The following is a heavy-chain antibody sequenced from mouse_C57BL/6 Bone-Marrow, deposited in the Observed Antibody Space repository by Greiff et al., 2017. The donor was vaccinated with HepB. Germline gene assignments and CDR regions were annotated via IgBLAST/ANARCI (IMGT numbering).Heavy chain of an antibody. V-gene: IGHV1-50*01. J-gene: IGHJ1*03. Sequence: VQLQQPGAELVKPGASVKLSCKASGYTFTSYWMQWVKQRPGQGLEWIGEIDPSDSYTNYNQKFKGKATLTVDTSSSTAYMQLSSLTSEDSAVYYSARGPTTVVATNFDVWGTGTTVTVSS. D-gene: IGHD1-1*01. CDR2: IDPSDSYT. CDR1: GYTFTSYW. CDR3: ARGPTTVVATNFDV.